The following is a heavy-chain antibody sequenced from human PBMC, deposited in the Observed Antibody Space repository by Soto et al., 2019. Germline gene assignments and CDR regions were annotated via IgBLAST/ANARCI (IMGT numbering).Heavy chain of an antibody. J-gene: IGHJ4*01. D-gene: IGHD2-15*01. CDR3: VKQAHGLDGVAFDY. Sequence: GGSLRLSCSASGFIFSESTIYWVRQVPGKGPEAISAVSTSGRSTYYADSVKDRFTISRDNSKNTLFLQMGSLRPEDTAIYYCVKQAHGLDGVAFDYWGHGTQVTVSS. CDR1: GFIFSEST. CDR2: VSTSGRST. V-gene: IGHV3-64D*06.